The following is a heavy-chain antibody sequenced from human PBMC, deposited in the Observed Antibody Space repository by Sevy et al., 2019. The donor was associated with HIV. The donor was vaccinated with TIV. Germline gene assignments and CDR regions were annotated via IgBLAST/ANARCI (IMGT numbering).Heavy chain of an antibody. V-gene: IGHV4-39*01. J-gene: IGHJ4*02. CDR3: AGPILTYNNGWSYYDY. CDR2: INYSGST. CDR1: RASISSSGYY. D-gene: IGHD6-19*01. Sequence: SETLSLTCTVSRASISSSGYYWGWIRQPPGKGLEWIATINYSGSTFYNPSLKSRVTISADTSKNQFSLDLNSVTAADTAIYYCAGPILTYNNGWSYYDYWGQGTVVTVSS.